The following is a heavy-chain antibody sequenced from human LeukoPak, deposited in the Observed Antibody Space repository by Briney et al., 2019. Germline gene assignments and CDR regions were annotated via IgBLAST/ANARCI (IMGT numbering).Heavy chain of an antibody. D-gene: IGHD3-16*01. J-gene: IGHJ5*02. CDR1: GMSITSRHY. CDR3: ARDFGETSLPNWFDP. V-gene: IGHV4-38-2*02. CDR2: TSHSDSP. Sequence: KPSETLSLTCSVSGMSITSRHYWGWIRQTPGKGLEWIGSTSHSDSPYYNPSLESRVTISLDTSRNLFSLKLTSVTAADTAVYFCARDFGETSLPNWFDPWGQGTLVIVSP.